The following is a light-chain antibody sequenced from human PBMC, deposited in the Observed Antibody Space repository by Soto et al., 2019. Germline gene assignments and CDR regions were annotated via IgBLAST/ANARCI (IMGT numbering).Light chain of an antibody. CDR3: QQRSNWPLT. CDR2: DAS. Sequence: EIVLTQSPATLPLSPGERATLSCRASQSVSSYLAWYQQKPGQAPRLLIYDASNRATGIPARFSGSGSGTDSTLPISSQEPEDFAVYYCQQRSNWPLTFGGGPKVEIK. CDR1: QSVSSY. V-gene: IGKV3-11*01. J-gene: IGKJ4*01.